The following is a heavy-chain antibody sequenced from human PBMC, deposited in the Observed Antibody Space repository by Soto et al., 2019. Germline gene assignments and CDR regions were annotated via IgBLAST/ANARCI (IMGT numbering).Heavy chain of an antibody. CDR3: VKCGLNCRPCPDF. CDR1: GFIFSDYD. CDR2: ISHSGGGA. J-gene: IGHJ4*02. Sequence: EVQLLESGGGLVQPGGSLRLSCAATGFIFSDYDMGWVRQAPGKGPEWVSAISHSGGGAYDVDSVKGRFTTSRDNYRGTLYLQTTSLRVEDTAIYYCVKCGLNCRPCPDFWGQGTLVTVSP. D-gene: IGHD2-21*01. V-gene: IGHV3-23*01.